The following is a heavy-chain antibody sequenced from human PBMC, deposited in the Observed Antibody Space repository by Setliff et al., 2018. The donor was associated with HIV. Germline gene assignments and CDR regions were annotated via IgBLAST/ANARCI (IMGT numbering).Heavy chain of an antibody. V-gene: IGHV3-30*01. CDR2: ISYDGSNK. CDR1: GFTFSSYA. D-gene: IGHD3-10*01. CDR3: ARSVIGYYYYGMDV. J-gene: IGHJ6*02. Sequence: LRLSCAASGFTFSSYAMHWVRQAPGKGLEWVAVISYDGSNKYYADSVKGRFTISRDNSKNTLYLQMNSLRAGDTAVYYCARSVIGYYYYGMDVWGQGTLVTVSS.